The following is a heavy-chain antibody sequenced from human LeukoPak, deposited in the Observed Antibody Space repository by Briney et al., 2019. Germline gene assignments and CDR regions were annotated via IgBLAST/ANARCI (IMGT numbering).Heavy chain of an antibody. CDR2: TRSKANSYAT. CDR1: EFTFSGSA. CDR3: TGQGPDIVARPFDY. J-gene: IGHJ4*02. V-gene: IGHV3-73*01. D-gene: IGHD6-6*01. Sequence: PGGSLRLSCAASEFTFSGSAIHWVRQASGKGLEWVGRTRSKANSYATTYAASVKGRFTISRDDSKNTAYLQMNSLKTEDTAVYYRTGQGPDIVARPFDYWGQGTLVTVSS.